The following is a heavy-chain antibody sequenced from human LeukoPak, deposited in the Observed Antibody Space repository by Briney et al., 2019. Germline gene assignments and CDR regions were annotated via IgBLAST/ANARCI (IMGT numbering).Heavy chain of an antibody. CDR1: GFTFSSYA. D-gene: IGHD1-26*01. CDR2: ISDSGTKK. Sequence: PGGSLRLSCAASGFTFSSYAMHWVRQAPGKGLEWVAVISDSGTKKYYADSVKGRFTLSRDNSKNMLYLQMNSLRVEDTAVYYCARDQVGGALDYWGQGTLVTVSS. CDR3: ARDQVGGALDY. J-gene: IGHJ4*02. V-gene: IGHV3-30-3*01.